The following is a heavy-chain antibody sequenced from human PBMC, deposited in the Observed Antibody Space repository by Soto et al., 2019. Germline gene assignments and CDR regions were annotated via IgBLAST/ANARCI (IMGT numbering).Heavy chain of an antibody. CDR2: INHSGST. Sequence: QVQLQQWGAGLLKPSETLSLTCAVYGGSFSGYYWSWIRQPPGKGLEWMGEINHSGSTNYNPSLKSRVTISVDTSKNQFSLKLSSVTAADTAVYYCARGGAVVVAATPQDTPNGSSYDYWGQGTLVTVSS. CDR3: ARGGAVVVAATPQDTPNGSSYDY. V-gene: IGHV4-34*01. D-gene: IGHD2-15*01. J-gene: IGHJ4*02. CDR1: GGSFSGYY.